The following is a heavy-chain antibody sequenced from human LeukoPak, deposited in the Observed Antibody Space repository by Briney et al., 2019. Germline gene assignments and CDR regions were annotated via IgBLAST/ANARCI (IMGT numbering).Heavy chain of an antibody. CDR2: ISGSGGST. D-gene: IGHD3-22*01. Sequence: GGSLRLSCAASGFTFSNYAMNWVRQAPGKGLNWVSGISGSGGSTYYADFVKGRFTISRDSSKNTLYLQMNSLRAEDTAVYYCAKSGYYYDSSGYYYFDYWGQGTLVTVSS. CDR1: GFTFSNYA. V-gene: IGHV3-23*01. CDR3: AKSGYYYDSSGYYYFDY. J-gene: IGHJ4*02.